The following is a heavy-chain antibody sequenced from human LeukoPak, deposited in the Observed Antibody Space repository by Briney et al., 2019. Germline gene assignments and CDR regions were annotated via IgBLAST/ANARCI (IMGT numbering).Heavy chain of an antibody. CDR3: GSSDASAYYQSIDY. CDR2: IWFDGSNK. J-gene: IGHJ4*02. Sequence: RTGTSLRLSCAASGFTFSNNGMPWVRQAPDKGLEWLALIWFDGSNKYYADSVKGRFTISRDNSKKTLYLQMNSLRAEDTAVYYCGSSDASAYYQSIDYWGQGTLVTVSS. CDR1: GFTFSNNG. D-gene: IGHD1-26*01. V-gene: IGHV3-33*01.